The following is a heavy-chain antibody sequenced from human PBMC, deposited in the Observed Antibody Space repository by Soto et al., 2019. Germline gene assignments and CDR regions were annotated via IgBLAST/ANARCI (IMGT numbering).Heavy chain of an antibody. V-gene: IGHV4-39*01. CDR3: ARHPLTVVVVAAPDS. J-gene: IGHJ4*02. CDR2: IYYSGNT. CDR1: GGSISSSSYY. D-gene: IGHD2-15*01. Sequence: SETLSLTCTVSGGSISSSSYYWGWIRQPPGKGLEWIGSIYYSGNTYYNPSLKSRVTISVDTSKNQFSLKLSSVTAADTAVYYCARHPLTVVVVAAPDSWGQGTLVTVSS.